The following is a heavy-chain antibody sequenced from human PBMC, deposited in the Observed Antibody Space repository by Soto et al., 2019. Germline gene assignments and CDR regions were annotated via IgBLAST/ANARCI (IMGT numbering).Heavy chain of an antibody. D-gene: IGHD4-17*01. CDR2: IKQDGSEK. Sequence: GGSLRLSCAASGFTFSSYWMSWVRQAPGKGLEWVANIKQDGSEKYYVDSVKGRFTISRDNAKNSLYLQMNSLRAEDTAMYYCARRGIFGGDSDYYYYGMDVWGQGTTVTVSS. CDR3: ARRGIFGGDSDYYYYGMDV. V-gene: IGHV3-7*05. J-gene: IGHJ6*02. CDR1: GFTFSSYW.